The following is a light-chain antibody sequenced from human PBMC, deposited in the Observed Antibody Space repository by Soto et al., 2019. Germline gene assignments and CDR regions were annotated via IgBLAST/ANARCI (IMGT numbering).Light chain of an antibody. CDR2: EVT. CDR3: ISYAGIKKFV. CDR1: SSDVGGYNY. V-gene: IGLV2-8*01. Sequence: QSVLTQPPSASGSPGQSVTISCTGTSSDVGGYNYVSWYQQYPGKAPKLMIYEVTKRPSGVPDRFSASKSGNTASLTVSGLPAEDEADYYCISYAGIKKFVFGSGTKVTVL. J-gene: IGLJ1*01.